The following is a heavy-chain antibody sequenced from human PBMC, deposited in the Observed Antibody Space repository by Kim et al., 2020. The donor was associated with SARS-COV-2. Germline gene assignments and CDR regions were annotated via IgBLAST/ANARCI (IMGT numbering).Heavy chain of an antibody. V-gene: IGHV3-11*06. Sequence: VKGRFTISRDNAKNSLYLQMNSLRAEDTAVYYCAGGIAVAGAYYYYGMDVWGQGTTVTVSS. J-gene: IGHJ6*02. D-gene: IGHD6-19*01. CDR3: AGGIAVAGAYYYYGMDV.